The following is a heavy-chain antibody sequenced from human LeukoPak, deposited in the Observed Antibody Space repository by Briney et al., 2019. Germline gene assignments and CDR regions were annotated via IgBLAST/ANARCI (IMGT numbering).Heavy chain of an antibody. D-gene: IGHD2-2*01. CDR1: GYTFTSYG. J-gene: IGHJ5*02. V-gene: IGHV1-18*01. Sequence: ASVKVSCKASGYTFTSYGISWVRQAPGQGLEWMGWISAYNGNTNYAQKLQGRVTMTTDTSTSTAYMELRSLRSDDTAVYYCARDLGDIVVVPAAISLPWGQGTLVTVSS. CDR2: ISAYNGNT. CDR3: ARDLGDIVVVPAAISLP.